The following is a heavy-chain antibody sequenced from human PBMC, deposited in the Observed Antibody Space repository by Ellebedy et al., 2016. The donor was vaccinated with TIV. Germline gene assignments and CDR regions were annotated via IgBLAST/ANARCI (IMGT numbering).Heavy chain of an antibody. D-gene: IGHD5-12*01. CDR3: ASVEARGGYGYYYYGMDV. V-gene: IGHV4-34*01. CDR1: GGSFSGYY. J-gene: IGHJ6*02. Sequence: SETLSLTCAVYGGSFSGYYWSWIRQPPGKGLEWIGEINHSGSTNYNPSLKSRVTISVDTSKNQFSLKLSSVTAADTAVYYRASVEARGGYGYYYYGMDVWGQGTTVTVSS. CDR2: INHSGST.